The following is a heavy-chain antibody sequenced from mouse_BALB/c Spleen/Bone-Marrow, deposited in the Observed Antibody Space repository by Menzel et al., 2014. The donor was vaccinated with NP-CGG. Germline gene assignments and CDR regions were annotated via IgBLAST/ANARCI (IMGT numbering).Heavy chain of an antibody. CDR1: GYTFTDYA. D-gene: IGHD2-1*01. J-gene: IGHJ3*01. Sequence: QVQLKESGAELVRPGVSVKISCKGSGYTFTDYAMHWVKQSHAKSLEWIGVISTYYGDASYNQKFKGKATMTVDKSSSTAYMELARLTSEDSAIYYCAREGGNFPWVAYWGQGTLVTGSA. V-gene: IGHV1S137*01. CDR3: AREGGNFPWVAY. CDR2: ISTYYGDA.